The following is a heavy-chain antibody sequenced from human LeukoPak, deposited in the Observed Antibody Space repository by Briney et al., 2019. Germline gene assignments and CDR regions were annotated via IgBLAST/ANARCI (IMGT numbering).Heavy chain of an antibody. CDR3: GRXNMXQGTNIAAFDS. J-gene: IGHJ4*02. D-gene: IGHD2-15*01. V-gene: IGHV3-48*02. CDR2: ISTSGSI. Sequence: GGSLRLSCAASGFTFSSYSMSWVRQAPGKGLEWVSYISTSGSIYYVDSVKGRFTISRDNAKNSLYLQMSSLRDEDTAVYYCGRXNMXQGTNIAAFDSWGQGTXVTVS. CDR1: GFTFSSYS.